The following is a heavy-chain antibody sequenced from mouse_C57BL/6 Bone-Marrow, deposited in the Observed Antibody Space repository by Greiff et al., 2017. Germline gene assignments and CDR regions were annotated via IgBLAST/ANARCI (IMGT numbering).Heavy chain of an antibody. CDR2: INPSSGYT. Sequence: VQLQQSGAELARPGASVKMSCKASGYTFTSYTMHWVKQRPGQGLEWIGYINPSSGYTKYNQKFKDKATLTADKTSSTAYMQLSSLTTEDSAVYFCSRNGYRYGYFDVWGTGTSVTVSS. CDR3: SRNGYRYGYFDV. V-gene: IGHV1-4*01. D-gene: IGHD2-14*01. J-gene: IGHJ1*03. CDR1: GYTFTSYT.